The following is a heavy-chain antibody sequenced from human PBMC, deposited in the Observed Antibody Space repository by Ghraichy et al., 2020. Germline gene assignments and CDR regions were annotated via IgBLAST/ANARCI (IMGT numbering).Heavy chain of an antibody. CDR1: GFTFSSYA. V-gene: IGHV3-30-3*01. J-gene: IGHJ5*02. D-gene: IGHD2-8*02. Sequence: GGSLLSCAASGFTFSSYAMHWVRQAPGKGLEWVAVISYDGSNKYYADSVKGRFTISRDNSKNTLYLQMNSLRAEDTAVYYCASGLVVYAIADWFDPWGQGTLVTVSS. CDR3: ASGLVVYAIADWFDP. CDR2: ISYDGSNK.